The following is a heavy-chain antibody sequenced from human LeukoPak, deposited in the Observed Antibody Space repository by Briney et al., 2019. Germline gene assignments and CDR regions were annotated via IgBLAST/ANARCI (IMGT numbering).Heavy chain of an antibody. CDR1: GGSISSSSFY. Sequence: SETLSLTCTVSGGSISSSSFYWGWIRQPPGEGLEWIGSVYYSGSTYYNPSLRSRVTISVDTSKNQFSLKLSSVTAADTAVYYCARLTYYDSGSYYFDPWGQGTLVTVSS. D-gene: IGHD3-10*01. V-gene: IGHV4-39*01. J-gene: IGHJ4*02. CDR3: ARLTYYDSGSYYFDP. CDR2: VYYSGST.